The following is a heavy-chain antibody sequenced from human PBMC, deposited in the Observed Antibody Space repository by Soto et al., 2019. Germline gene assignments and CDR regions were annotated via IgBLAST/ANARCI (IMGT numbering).Heavy chain of an antibody. CDR1: GFTFSSYG. CDR2: IWYDGSNK. Sequence: GGSLRLSCAASGFTFSSYGMHWVRQAPGKGLEWVAVIWYDGSNKYYADSVKGRFTISRDNSKNTLYLQMNSLRAEDTAVYYCARDQSEFLYYGMDVWGQGTTVTVSS. V-gene: IGHV3-33*01. J-gene: IGHJ6*02. D-gene: IGHD3-3*01. CDR3: ARDQSEFLYYGMDV.